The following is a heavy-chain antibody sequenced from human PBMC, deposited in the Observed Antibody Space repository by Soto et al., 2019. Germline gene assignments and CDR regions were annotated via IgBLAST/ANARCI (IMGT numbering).Heavy chain of an antibody. D-gene: IGHD3-16*01. CDR3: SKGDLLWDPFDF. CDR1: GLAFSNYA. Sequence: EAQLLESGGVLVQPGGSLRLSCAASGLAFSNYAMTWVRQAPGKGLEWVSIITASGYSAYYGGAVKDRFTTSRDTSRSSLSLQMNGLSADDTALYYCSKGDLLWDPFDFWGHGALVTVSS. J-gene: IGHJ4*01. V-gene: IGHV3-23*01. CDR2: ITASGYSA.